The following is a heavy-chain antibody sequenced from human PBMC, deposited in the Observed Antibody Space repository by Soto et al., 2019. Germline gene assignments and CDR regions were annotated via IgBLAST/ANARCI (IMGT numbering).Heavy chain of an antibody. CDR2: ISYDGSNK. J-gene: IGHJ4*02. CDR1: GFTFSSYA. D-gene: IGHD3-3*01. CDR3: ARIYDFWSGTLPTYFDY. V-gene: IGHV3-30-3*01. Sequence: QVQLVESGGGVVQPGRSLRLSCAASGFTFSSYAMHWVRQAPGKGLEWVAVISYDGSNKYYADSVKGRFTISRDNSKNXXYLKMNSLSAEDTAVYYCARIYDFWSGTLPTYFDYWGQGTLVTVSS.